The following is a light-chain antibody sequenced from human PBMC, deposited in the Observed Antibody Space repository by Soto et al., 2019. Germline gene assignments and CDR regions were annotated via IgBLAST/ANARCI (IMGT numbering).Light chain of an antibody. V-gene: IGKV2-30*02. J-gene: IGKJ1*01. CDR3: QQYTNTNNPWM. CDR1: ESLLHTDGNTH. CDR2: RVS. Sequence: DVVMTQSPLSLSVTLGQPASISCGSSESLLHTDGNTHLNWFQQRPGQSPRRLIYRVSKRDSGVPDRFSGSGSGTEFTLIISGLQPDDSATYYCQQYTNTNNPWMFGQGTKVDIK.